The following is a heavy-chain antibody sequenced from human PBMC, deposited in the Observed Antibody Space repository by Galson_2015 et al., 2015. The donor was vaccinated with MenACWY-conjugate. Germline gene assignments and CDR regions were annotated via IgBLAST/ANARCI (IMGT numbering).Heavy chain of an antibody. CDR1: GYTFTTCG. D-gene: IGHD2-15*01. V-gene: IGHV1-18*01. CDR2: IGTNHGTGKYGDT. CDR3: ARDWCCPSGGCYNCFDP. J-gene: IGHJ5*02. Sequence: SVKVSCKASGYTFTTCGISWVRQARGQGLEWVGWIGTNHGTGKYGDTNYAQKFRDRVTLTADTSTSTAYLELRSLRSDDSAVYFCARDWCCPSGGCYNCFDPWGLGSLVTVAS.